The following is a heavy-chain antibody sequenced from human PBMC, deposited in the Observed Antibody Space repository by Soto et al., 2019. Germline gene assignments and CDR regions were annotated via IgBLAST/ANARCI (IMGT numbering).Heavy chain of an antibody. D-gene: IGHD6-13*01. CDR2: IYYSGST. Sequence: TLSLSCPVSGGSISSGGYYLSWIRQHPGKGLEWIGYIYYSGSTYYNPSLKSRVTISVDTSKNQFSLKLSSVTAADTAVYYCARGYSSSWYEISSFWFDPWGQGTLVTVSS. V-gene: IGHV4-31*03. CDR1: GGSISSGGYY. CDR3: ARGYSSSWYEISSFWFDP. J-gene: IGHJ5*02.